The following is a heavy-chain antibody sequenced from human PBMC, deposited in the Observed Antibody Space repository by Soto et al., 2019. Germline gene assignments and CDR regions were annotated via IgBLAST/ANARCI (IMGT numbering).Heavy chain of an antibody. D-gene: IGHD5-12*01. V-gene: IGHV3-23*01. CDR2: ISGSGGST. J-gene: IGHJ4*02. CDR3: AKIGAMATISRDFDY. CDR1: GFTFSSYA. Sequence: GGSLRLPCAASGFTFSSYAMSCVRQAPGKGLEWVSVISGSGGSTYYADSVKGRFTISRDNSKNTLYLQMNSLRAEDTAVYYCAKIGAMATISRDFDYWGQGTLVTVSS.